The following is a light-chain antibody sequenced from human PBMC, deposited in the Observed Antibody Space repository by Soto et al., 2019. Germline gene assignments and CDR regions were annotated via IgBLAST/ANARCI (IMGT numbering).Light chain of an antibody. V-gene: IGKV3-20*01. CDR2: GAS. J-gene: IGKJ2*01. Sequence: EIVLTQSPGTLSLSPGERTTLSCRARQSVSSTYLAWYRQKPGQAPRLLIYGASNRATGIPDTFSGSESGTDFTLTISRLEAEDCAVYYCQQYTSSSKTFGHGTKLEIK. CDR1: QSVSSTY. CDR3: QQYTSSSKT.